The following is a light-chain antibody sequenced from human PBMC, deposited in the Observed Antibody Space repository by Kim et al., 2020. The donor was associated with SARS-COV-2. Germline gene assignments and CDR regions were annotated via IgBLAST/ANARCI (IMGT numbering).Light chain of an antibody. Sequence: GQRVTISCFGSSSNIGGNSVNWYQQLPGTAPKLLIYNDNQWPSGVPDRFSVSKSGTSASLAISGLQSEDEADYYCAAWDDSLSGCVFGGGTQLTVL. V-gene: IGLV1-44*01. J-gene: IGLJ3*02. CDR3: AAWDDSLSGCV. CDR1: SSNIGGNS. CDR2: NDN.